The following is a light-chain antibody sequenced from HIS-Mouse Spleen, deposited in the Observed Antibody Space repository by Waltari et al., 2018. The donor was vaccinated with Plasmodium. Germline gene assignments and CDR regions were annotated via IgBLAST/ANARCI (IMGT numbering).Light chain of an antibody. Sequence: QSALTQPPSASGSPGQSVTISCTGTSSDVGGYNYVSWYHQHPGKAPKLMIYEVSKRPSGVPVRFSGSKSGNTASLTVSGLQAEDEADYYCSSYAGSNNYVFGTGTKVTVL. J-gene: IGLJ1*01. V-gene: IGLV2-8*01. CDR2: EVS. CDR3: SSYAGSNNYV. CDR1: SSDVGGYNY.